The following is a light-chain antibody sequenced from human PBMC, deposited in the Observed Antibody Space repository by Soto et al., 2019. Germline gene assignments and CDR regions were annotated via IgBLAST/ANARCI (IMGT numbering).Light chain of an antibody. CDR3: SSDTSSSPCV. CDR1: SSDIGGYKF. CDR2: EVT. V-gene: IGLV2-14*01. Sequence: QSALTQPASVSGSPGQSITISCTGTSSDIGGYKFVSWYQQHPGKAPKLMIYEVTNRPSGVSDRFSGSKSGNTASLTISGLQAEDEADYYCSSDTSSSPCVFGTGTKVTVL. J-gene: IGLJ1*01.